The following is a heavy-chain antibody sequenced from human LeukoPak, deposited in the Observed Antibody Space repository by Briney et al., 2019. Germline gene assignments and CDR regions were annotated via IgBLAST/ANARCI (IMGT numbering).Heavy chain of an antibody. CDR2: INHSGST. V-gene: IGHV4-34*01. CDR1: GGSFSGYY. CDR3: ARLGTRSSRYKTTYYYYYMDV. J-gene: IGHJ6*03. D-gene: IGHD2-2*01. Sequence: PSETLSLTCAVYGGSFSGYYWSWIRQPPGKGLEWIGEINHSGSTNYNPSLKSRVTISVDTSKNQFSLKLSSVTAADTAVYYCARLGTRSSRYKTTYYYYYMDVWGKGTTVTVSS.